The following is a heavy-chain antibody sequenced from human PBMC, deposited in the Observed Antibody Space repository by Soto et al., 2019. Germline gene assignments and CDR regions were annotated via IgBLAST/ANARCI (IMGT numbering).Heavy chain of an antibody. CDR2: IWYDGSNK. Sequence: PGGSLRLSCAASGFTFSSYGMHWVRQAPGKGLEWVAVIWYDGSNKYYADSVKGRFTISRDNSKNTLYLQMNSLRAEDTAVYYCRAYGDYAAVDYWGQGTLVTVSS. V-gene: IGHV3-33*01. CDR1: GFTFSSYG. CDR3: RAYGDYAAVDY. J-gene: IGHJ4*02. D-gene: IGHD4-17*01.